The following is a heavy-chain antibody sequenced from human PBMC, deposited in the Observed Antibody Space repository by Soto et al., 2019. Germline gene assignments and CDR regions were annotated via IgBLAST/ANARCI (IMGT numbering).Heavy chain of an antibody. J-gene: IGHJ4*02. CDR3: ANIDY. CDR1: GGSISSSSYY. Sequence: SETLSLTCTVSGGSISSSSYYWGWIRQPPGKGLEWIGSIYYRGSTHYNPSLKSRVTISVDKAENRFSLSLTSVTAADTAVYYCANIDYWGQGTLVTVSS. V-gene: IGHV4-39*01. CDR2: IYYRGST.